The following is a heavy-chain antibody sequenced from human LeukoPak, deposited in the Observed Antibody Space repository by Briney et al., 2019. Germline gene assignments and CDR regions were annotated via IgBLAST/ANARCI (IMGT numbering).Heavy chain of an antibody. D-gene: IGHD2-15*01. CDR1: GFTFSSYS. Sequence: GGSLRLFCAASGFTFSSYSMNWVRQAPGKGLEWVSSISSSSSYIYYADSVKGRFTISRDNAKNSLYLQMNSLRAEDTAVYYCARGCSGGSCYTGLTILLTHPNWFDPWGQGTLVTVSS. J-gene: IGHJ5*02. V-gene: IGHV3-21*01. CDR3: ARGCSGGSCYTGLTILLTHPNWFDP. CDR2: ISSSSSYI.